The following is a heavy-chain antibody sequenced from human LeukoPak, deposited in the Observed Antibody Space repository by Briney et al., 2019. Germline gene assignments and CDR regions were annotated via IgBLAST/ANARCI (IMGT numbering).Heavy chain of an antibody. D-gene: IGHD3-3*01. CDR3: ARAPYYDFWSGSQYYFDY. CDR1: GGSISSYY. J-gene: IGHJ4*02. CDR2: IYYSGST. Sequence: SETLSLTCTVSGGSISSYYWSWIRQPPGKGLEWIGYIYYSGSTNYNPSLKSRVTILVDTSKNQFSLKLSSVTAADTAVYYCARAPYYDFWSGSQYYFDYWGQGTLVTVSS. V-gene: IGHV4-59*01.